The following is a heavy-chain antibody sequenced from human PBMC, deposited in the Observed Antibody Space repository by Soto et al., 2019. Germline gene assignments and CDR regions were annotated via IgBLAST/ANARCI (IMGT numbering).Heavy chain of an antibody. CDR2: ISYDGSNK. J-gene: IGHJ6*02. CDR3: AKDESPFGVYYYGMDV. CDR1: EFTFSSYG. Sequence: QVQLVESGGGVVQPGRSLRLSCAASEFTFSSYGMHWVRQAPGKGLEWVAVISYDGSNKYYADSVKGRFTISRDNSKNXRYLQMNSLRAEDTAVYYCAKDESPFGVYYYGMDVWGQGTTVTVSS. V-gene: IGHV3-30*18. D-gene: IGHD3-16*01.